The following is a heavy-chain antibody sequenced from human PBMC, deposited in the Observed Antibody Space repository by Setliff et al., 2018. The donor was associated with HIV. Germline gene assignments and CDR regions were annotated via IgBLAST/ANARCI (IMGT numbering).Heavy chain of an antibody. J-gene: IGHJ4*02. Sequence: SETLSLTCAVYGGSLNDYSWNWIRQSPGKGLEWIGEVNLPKTLNYNPSLESRITISVDTSKKQFSLDLNSVTAADTAVYFCARAIVKTGYHTKSRVFDYWGQGTLVTVS. D-gene: IGHD3-9*01. V-gene: IGHV4-34*01. CDR2: VNLPKTL. CDR1: GGSLNDYS. CDR3: ARAIVKTGYHTKSRVFDY.